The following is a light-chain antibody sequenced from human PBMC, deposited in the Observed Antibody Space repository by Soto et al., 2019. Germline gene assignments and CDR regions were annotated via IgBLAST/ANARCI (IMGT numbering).Light chain of an antibody. J-gene: IGLJ3*02. V-gene: IGLV7-43*01. CDR3: LLYYDGAQV. Sequence: QAVVTQEPSLTVSPGETVTLTCASSTGAVTSGYYPNWFQQKPGQAPRPLIYSINNKHSWTTARFSGALLGDKAALTLSGVQPEDEAEYYCLLYYDGAQVFGGGTKLTVL. CDR2: SIN. CDR1: TGAVTSGYY.